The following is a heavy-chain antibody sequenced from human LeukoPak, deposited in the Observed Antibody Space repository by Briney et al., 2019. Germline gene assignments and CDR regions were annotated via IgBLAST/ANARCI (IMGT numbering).Heavy chain of an antibody. CDR1: GGSVSSYY. CDR3: ARGGYTTAYYYFDY. J-gene: IGHJ4*02. CDR2: IYFSGSA. V-gene: IGHV4-59*08. D-gene: IGHD3-9*01. Sequence: SETLSLTCTVSGGSVSSYYWSWIRQFPGKGLEWIGYIYFSGSASYNPSLESRVTISLDTSQNQFSLKLSSVTAADTAVYFCARGGYTTAYYYFDYWGQGTLVTVSS.